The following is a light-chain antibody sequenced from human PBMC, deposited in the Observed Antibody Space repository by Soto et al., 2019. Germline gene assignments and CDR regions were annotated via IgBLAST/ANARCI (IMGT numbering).Light chain of an antibody. Sequence: QSALTQPASVSGSPGQSITISCTGTSSDVGGYNYVSWYQQHPGKAPKLMIYDVNTRPSGVSNRFSGSKSGNTASLTISGLQAEDEADYSCSSYTSNISFGGGTKVTVL. V-gene: IGLV2-14*01. CDR1: SSDVGGYNY. J-gene: IGLJ2*01. CDR2: DVN. CDR3: SSYTSNIS.